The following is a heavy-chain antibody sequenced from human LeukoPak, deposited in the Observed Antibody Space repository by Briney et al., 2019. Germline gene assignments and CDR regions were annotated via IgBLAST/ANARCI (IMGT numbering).Heavy chain of an antibody. CDR3: ARAPSSYNNT. CDR1: EFSVGSNY. V-gene: IGHV3-66*01. J-gene: IGHJ4*02. D-gene: IGHD5-24*01. Sequence: GGSLRLSCAASEFSVGSNYMTWVRQAPGKGLEWVSLIYSGGSTYYADSVKGRFTISRDNSKNTLYFQMNSLRAEDTAVYYCARAPSSYNNTGGQGTLVTVSS. CDR2: IYSGGST.